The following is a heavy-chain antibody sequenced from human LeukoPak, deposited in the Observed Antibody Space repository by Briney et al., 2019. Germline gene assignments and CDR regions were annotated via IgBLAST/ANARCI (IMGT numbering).Heavy chain of an antibody. V-gene: IGHV1-24*01. J-gene: IGHJ6*04. CDR1: GYTLTELS. Sequence: ASVKVSCKVSGYTLTELSMHWVRQAPGKGLEWMGGFDPEDGETIYAQKFQGRVTMTEDTSTDTAYMELSSLRSEDTAVHYCATSSGSYYNLYYYYGMDVWGKGTTVTVSS. D-gene: IGHD3-10*01. CDR2: FDPEDGET. CDR3: ATSSGSYYNLYYYYGMDV.